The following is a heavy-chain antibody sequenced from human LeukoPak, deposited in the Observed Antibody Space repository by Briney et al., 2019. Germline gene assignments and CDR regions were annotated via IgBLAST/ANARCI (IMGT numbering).Heavy chain of an antibody. V-gene: IGHV3-48*03. D-gene: IGHD6-13*01. CDR3: ARARPHLGIAAALDY. CDR1: GSTFSSYE. CDR2: ISSSGSTI. Sequence: PGGSLRLSCAASGSTFSSYEMNWVRQAPGKGLEWVSYISSSGSTIYYADSVKGRFTISRDNAKNSLYLQMNSLRAEDTAVYYCARARPHLGIAAALDYWGQGTLVTVSS. J-gene: IGHJ4*02.